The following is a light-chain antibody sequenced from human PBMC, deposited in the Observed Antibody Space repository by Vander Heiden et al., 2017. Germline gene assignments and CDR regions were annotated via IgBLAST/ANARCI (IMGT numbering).Light chain of an antibody. CDR3: QSYDNSLSGYWI. V-gene: IGLV1-40*01. CDR2: GNI. CDR1: SSNIGTDSD. Sequence: QSVLTQPPSVSGAPGQRVTISCTGSSSNIGTDSDVHWYQQFPGTAPKLLSYGNINRPSGVPDRFSGSKSGTSASLVITGLQAEDEADYYGQSYDNSLSGYWIFGGGTKLTVL. J-gene: IGLJ2*01.